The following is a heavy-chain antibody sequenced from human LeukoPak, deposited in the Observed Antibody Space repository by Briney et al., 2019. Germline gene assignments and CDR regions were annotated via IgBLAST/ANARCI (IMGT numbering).Heavy chain of an antibody. D-gene: IGHD4-17*01. J-gene: IGHJ4*02. CDR3: TTTLFDYGDYFDY. Sequence: GGSLRLSCAASGFTFKNAWMSWVRQAPGKGLEWVGRIKSKAHGGTTDYAAPVKDRFTISRDDSKNTLYLQMNSLKTEDTAVYYCTTTLFDYGDYFDYWGQGTLVTVSS. V-gene: IGHV3-15*01. CDR2: IKSKAHGGTT. CDR1: GFTFKNAW.